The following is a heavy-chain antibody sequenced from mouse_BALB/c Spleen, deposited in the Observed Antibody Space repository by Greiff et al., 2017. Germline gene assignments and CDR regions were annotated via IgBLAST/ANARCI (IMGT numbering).Heavy chain of an antibody. CDR3: TRDKEVSPYAMDY. CDR2: ISSGGSYT. D-gene: IGHD1-3*01. V-gene: IGHV5-6-4*01. CDR1: GFTFSSYT. Sequence: EVKLMESGGGLVKPGGSLKLSCAASGFTFSSYTMSWVRQTPEKRLEWVATISSGGSYTYYPDSVKGRFPISRDNAKNTLYLQMSSLKSEDTAMYYCTRDKEVSPYAMDYWGQGTSVTVSS. J-gene: IGHJ4*01.